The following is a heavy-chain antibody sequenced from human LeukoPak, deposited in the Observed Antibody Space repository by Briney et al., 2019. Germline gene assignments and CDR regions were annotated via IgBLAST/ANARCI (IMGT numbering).Heavy chain of an antibody. D-gene: IGHD3-22*01. CDR1: GYTFTSYG. V-gene: IGHV1-18*01. Sequence: GASVKVSCKASGYTFTSYGISWVRQAPGQGPEWMGWISAYNGNTNYAQKLQGRVTMTIDTSTTTAYMELRGLRSDDTAVYYCARDSSGPNSYYYYGMDVWAKGPRSPSP. CDR2: ISAYNGNT. CDR3: ARDSSGPNSYYYYGMDV. J-gene: IGHJ6*02.